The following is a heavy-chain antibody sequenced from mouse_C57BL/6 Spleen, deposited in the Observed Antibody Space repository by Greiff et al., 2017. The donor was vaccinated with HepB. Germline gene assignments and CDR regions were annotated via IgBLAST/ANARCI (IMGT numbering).Heavy chain of an antibody. J-gene: IGHJ2*01. CDR3: AREGYYGPLDY. CDR2: INYDGSST. D-gene: IGHD1-1*01. V-gene: IGHV5-16*01. Sequence: EVKLMESEGGLVQPGSSMKLSCTASGFTFSDYYMAWVRQVPEKGLEWVANINYDGSSTYYLDSFKSRFIISRDNAKNILYLQKSSLKSEDTATYYCAREGYYGPLDYWGKGTTLTVSS. CDR1: GFTFSDYY.